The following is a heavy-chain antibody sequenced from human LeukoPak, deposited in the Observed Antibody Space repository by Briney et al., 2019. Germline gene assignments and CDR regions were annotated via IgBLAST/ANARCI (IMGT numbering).Heavy chain of an antibody. CDR2: ISGRGGST. CDR1: GFSFNNYA. J-gene: IGHJ6*02. D-gene: IGHD3-10*01. V-gene: IGHV3-23*01. CDR3: AKDVKYGSGSYSLYGMDV. Sequence: GGSLRLSCAASGFSFNNYALSWVRQAPGKGLEWLSAISGRGGSTYYADSVKGRFTISRDNSKSTLYLQMSSLRAEDTAVYYCAKDVKYGSGSYSLYGMDVWGQGTTVTVS.